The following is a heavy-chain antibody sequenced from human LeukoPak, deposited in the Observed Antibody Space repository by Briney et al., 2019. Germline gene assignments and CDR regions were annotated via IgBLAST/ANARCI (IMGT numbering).Heavy chain of an antibody. Sequence: GESLKISCQGSGYSFRDYWIGWVRQMPGKGLEWMGIIFPDDSDTKYSPSFQGQVTISVDKSISTAYLQWSSLKASDSALYYCARHIVATIKYNWFDPWGQGTLVTVSS. CDR1: GYSFRDYW. V-gene: IGHV5-51*01. D-gene: IGHD5-12*01. CDR2: IFPDDSDT. CDR3: ARHIVATIKYNWFDP. J-gene: IGHJ5*02.